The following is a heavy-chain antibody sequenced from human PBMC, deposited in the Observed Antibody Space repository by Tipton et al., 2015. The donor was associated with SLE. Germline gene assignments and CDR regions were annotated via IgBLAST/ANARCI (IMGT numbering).Heavy chain of an antibody. CDR2: IYYSGST. CDR1: GGSISSYY. D-gene: IGHD3-10*01. Sequence: TLSLTCTFSGGSISSYYWSWIRQPPGQGLDGIGYIYYSGSTNYNPPLKSRVTISVDTTKNQFSLKLSSVTAADTAVYYCARGSYGTDAFDIWGQGTMVTVSS. CDR3: ARGSYGTDAFDI. J-gene: IGHJ3*02. V-gene: IGHV4-59*01.